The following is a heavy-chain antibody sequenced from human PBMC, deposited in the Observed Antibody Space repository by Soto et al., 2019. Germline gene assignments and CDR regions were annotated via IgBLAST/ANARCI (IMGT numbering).Heavy chain of an antibody. V-gene: IGHV3-74*01. CDR2: INSDGSST. J-gene: IGHJ4*02. CDR3: ARDQGYCSGGSCYVAGY. D-gene: IGHD2-15*01. Sequence: EVQLVESGGGLVQPGGSLRLSCAASGFTFSSYWMHWVRQAPGKGLVWVSRINSDGSSTGYADSVMGRFTSSRDNAKNTLYLQMNSLRAEDTAVYYCARDQGYCSGGSCYVAGYWGQGTLVTVSS. CDR1: GFTFSSYW.